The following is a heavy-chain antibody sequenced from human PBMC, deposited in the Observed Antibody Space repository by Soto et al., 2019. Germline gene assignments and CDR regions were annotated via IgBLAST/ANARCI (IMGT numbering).Heavy chain of an antibody. J-gene: IGHJ4*02. CDR2: IYYSGNT. Sequence: QVQLQESGPGLVKPAQTLSLTCTVSGGSTSSDNYWSWIRQPPGKGLEWIGHIYYSGNTDYNPSLKSRLAISIDTSKNQFSLKLSSVTAADTAVYFCAREGGESSDGLYYFDSWGQGSLVTVS. CDR3: AREGGESSDGLYYFDS. V-gene: IGHV4-30-4*01. D-gene: IGHD3-16*01. CDR1: GGSTSSDNY.